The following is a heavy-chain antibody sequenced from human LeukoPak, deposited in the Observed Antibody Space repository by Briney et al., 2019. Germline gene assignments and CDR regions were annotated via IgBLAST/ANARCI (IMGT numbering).Heavy chain of an antibody. CDR1: GFSFKNHG. D-gene: IGHD3-9*01. CDR2: IWSDGSQK. Sequence: GGSLRLARAASGFSFKNHGFYWVRQAPGKGLEWVAIIWSDGSQKYYADSVKGRFTISRDNSKNTVYLQMNSLRAEDTAMYYCARDLSYGSLDCRGQGTLVTVSS. V-gene: IGHV3-33*07. CDR3: ARDLSYGSLDC. J-gene: IGHJ4*02.